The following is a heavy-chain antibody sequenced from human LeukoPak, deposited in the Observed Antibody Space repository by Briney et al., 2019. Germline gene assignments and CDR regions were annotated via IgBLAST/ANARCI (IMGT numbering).Heavy chain of an antibody. CDR2: INPNSGGT. CDR1: GYTFTGYY. J-gene: IGHJ1*01. D-gene: IGHD3-22*01. CDR3: ARGYYDGSASGYFQH. Sequence: ASVKVSCKASGYTFTGYYMHWVRQAPGQGLEWMGRINPNSGGTNYAQKFQGRVTMTRDTSISTAYMELSRLRSDDTAVYYCARGYYDGSASGYFQHWGQGTLVTVSS. V-gene: IGHV1-2*06.